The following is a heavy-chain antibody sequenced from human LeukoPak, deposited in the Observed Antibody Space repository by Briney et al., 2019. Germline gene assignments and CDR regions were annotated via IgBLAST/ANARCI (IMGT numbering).Heavy chain of an antibody. V-gene: IGHV3-74*01. Sequence: GGPLGLSCAASGLTFGTYWFHWVRQPPGEGLFWVSRFGSIGSGTIYAESVKGRFASTRDNAKNTVYLQMNSLRAEDTAVYYCARRGSVAVAGTGRYYYYGMDVWGQGTTVTVSS. CDR3: ARRGSVAVAGTGRYYYYGMDV. D-gene: IGHD6-19*01. CDR1: GLTFGTYW. J-gene: IGHJ6*02. CDR2: FGSIGSGT.